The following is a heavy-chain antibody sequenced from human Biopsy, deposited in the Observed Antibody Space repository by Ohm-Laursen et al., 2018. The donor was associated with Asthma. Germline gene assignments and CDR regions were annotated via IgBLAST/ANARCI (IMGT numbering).Heavy chain of an antibody. CDR2: IYSGGGT. CDR3: ARASGGNFFSGAFDI. D-gene: IGHD4-23*01. CDR1: GFTVSSNG. V-gene: IGHV3-53*01. J-gene: IGHJ3*02. Sequence: SLRLSCSASGFTVSSNGMSWARQPPGKGLEWDSVIYSGGGTFYADSVKGRVTITRDISKNTLSLQMNSLRAEDTAVYYCARASGGNFFSGAFDIWGQGTMVTVSS.